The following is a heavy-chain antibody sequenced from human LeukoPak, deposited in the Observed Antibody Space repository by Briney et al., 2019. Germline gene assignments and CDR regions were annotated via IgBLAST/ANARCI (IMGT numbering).Heavy chain of an antibody. CDR1: GFTFSSYW. V-gene: IGHV3-23*01. CDR3: AKDPGMGDNWFDP. D-gene: IGHD3-10*01. J-gene: IGHJ5*02. Sequence: GGSLRFSCAASGFTFSSYWMNWACQARGMGLEWVSVSGSGGATFYADSMKGRFTISRDNSKNTVFLQMNSLRAEDTAVYYCAKDPGMGDNWFDPWGQGTLVTVSS. CDR2: SGSGGAT.